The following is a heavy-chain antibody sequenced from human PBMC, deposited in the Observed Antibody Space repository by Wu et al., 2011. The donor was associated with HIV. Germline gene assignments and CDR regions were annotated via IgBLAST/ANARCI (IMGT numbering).Heavy chain of an antibody. Sequence: EVKKPGASVKVSCKASGYTFTGYGISWVRQAPGQGLEWMGWFSTYNGNTYYAQKFQGRVTMTTDTATSTAYMELRSLRSDDTAVYYCARDESGSSSFYGMDVWGQGTTVTVSS. J-gene: IGHJ6*02. CDR3: ARDESGSSSFYGMDV. V-gene: IGHV1-18*01. CDR2: FSTYNGNT. CDR1: GYTFTGYG. D-gene: IGHD1-26*01.